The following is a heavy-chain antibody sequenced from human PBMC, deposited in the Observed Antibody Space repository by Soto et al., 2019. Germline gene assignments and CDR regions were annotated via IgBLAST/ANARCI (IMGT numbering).Heavy chain of an antibody. J-gene: IGHJ4*02. Sequence: GGSLRLSCAASGFSVSNQYMSWVRQAPGKGLEWVSIIYSGGSTYYADSVKGRFTISRDNSKNTLYLQMTSLRAADTAVYYCARGGQWNQLDYWGQGALVTVYS. CDR1: GFSVSNQY. CDR2: IYSGGST. V-gene: IGHV3-66*01. D-gene: IGHD1-1*01. CDR3: ARGGQWNQLDY.